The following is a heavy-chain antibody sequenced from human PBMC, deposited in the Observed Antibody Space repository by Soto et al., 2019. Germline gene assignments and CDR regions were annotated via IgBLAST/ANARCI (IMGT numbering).Heavy chain of an antibody. CDR1: GGSISSSSYY. V-gene: IGHV4-39*01. CDR3: ARSDIVATTRYYFDY. J-gene: IGHJ4*02. CDR2: IYYSGST. D-gene: IGHD5-12*01. Sequence: QLQLQESGPGLVKPSETLSLTCTVSGGSISSSSYYWGWIRQPPGKGLEWIGSIYYSGSTYYNPSIKSRVTISVDTSKNQFSLKLSSVTAADTAVYYCARSDIVATTRYYFDYWGQGTLVTVSS.